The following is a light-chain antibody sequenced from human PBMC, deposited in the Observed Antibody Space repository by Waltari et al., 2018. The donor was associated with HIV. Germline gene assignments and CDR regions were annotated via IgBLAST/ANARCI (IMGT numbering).Light chain of an antibody. CDR2: GNT. CDR3: QSYDSGLSAYV. V-gene: IGLV1-40*01. J-gene: IGLJ1*01. Sequence: QSVLTQPPSVSGAPGQRVTISCTGSSSNIGAGYDVHWFQQLPGTAPKRLIYGNTNRPSGVPDRFSGSKSGTSASLAITGLQAEDEGDYYCQSYDSGLSAYVFGTGTKVTVL. CDR1: SSNIGAGYD.